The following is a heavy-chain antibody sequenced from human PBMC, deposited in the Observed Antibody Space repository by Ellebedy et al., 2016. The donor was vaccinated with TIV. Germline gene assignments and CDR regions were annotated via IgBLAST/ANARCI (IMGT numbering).Heavy chain of an antibody. J-gene: IGHJ4*02. D-gene: IGHD2/OR15-2a*01. CDR3: ARGNMGGSFDY. CDR1: GFTFDDYA. CDR2: ISWNSGNI. V-gene: IGHV3-9*01. Sequence: GGSLRLSXAASGFTFDDYAMHWVRQAPGKGLEWVSGISWNSGNIGYADSVKGRFTISRDNAKNSLYLQMNSLRAEDTALYYCARGNMGGSFDYWGQGTLVTVSS.